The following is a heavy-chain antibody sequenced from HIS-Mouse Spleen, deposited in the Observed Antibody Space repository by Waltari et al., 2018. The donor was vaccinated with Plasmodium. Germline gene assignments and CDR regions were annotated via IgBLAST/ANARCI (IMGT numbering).Heavy chain of an antibody. CDR1: GYTFTGYY. D-gene: IGHD6-13*01. V-gene: IGHV1-2*02. J-gene: IGHJ1*01. Sequence: QVQLVQSGAEVKKPGASVKVSCKASGYTFTGYYMPWVRQAPGQGLEWMGWINPNSGGTNYAQKFQGRVTMNRDTSISTAYMELSRLRSDDTAVYYCARVLGYKAAAGTFVEYFQHWGQGTLVTVSS. CDR2: INPNSGGT. CDR3: ARVLGYKAAAGTFVEYFQH.